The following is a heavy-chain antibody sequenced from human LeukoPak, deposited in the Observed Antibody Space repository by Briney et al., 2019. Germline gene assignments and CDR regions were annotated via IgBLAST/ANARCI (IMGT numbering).Heavy chain of an antibody. D-gene: IGHD6-13*01. Sequence: GGSLRLSCAASGFTFSSYDMHWVRQATGKGLEWVSAIGTAGDTYYPGSVKGRFTISRENAKNSSYLQMNSLRAGDTAVYYCARSMGISSSSRYYYYYGMDVWGQGTTVTVSS. CDR2: IGTAGDT. V-gene: IGHV3-13*01. CDR3: ARSMGISSSSRYYYYYGMDV. J-gene: IGHJ6*02. CDR1: GFTFSSYD.